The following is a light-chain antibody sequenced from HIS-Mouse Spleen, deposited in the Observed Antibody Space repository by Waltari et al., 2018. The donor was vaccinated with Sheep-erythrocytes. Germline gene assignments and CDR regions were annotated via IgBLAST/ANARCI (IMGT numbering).Light chain of an antibody. CDR3: QQGFT. CDR2: KAS. J-gene: IGKJ3*01. Sequence: DIQMTQSPSTLSASVGDRVTITCRVSQSISSWLAWYQQKPGKAPKLLIYKASSLESGVPSRFSGSGSGTEFTLTISSLQPDDFATYYCQQGFTFGPGTKVDIK. V-gene: IGKV1-5*03. CDR1: QSISSW.